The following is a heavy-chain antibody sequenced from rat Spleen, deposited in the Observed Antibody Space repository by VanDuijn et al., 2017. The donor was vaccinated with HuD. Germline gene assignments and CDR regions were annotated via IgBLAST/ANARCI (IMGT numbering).Heavy chain of an antibody. CDR1: GFSLTNFH. D-gene: IGHD3-1*01. CDR3: TIHPRY. Sequence: QVQLRESGPGLVQPSQTLSLTCTVSGFSLTNFHVHWVRQPPGKGLEWMGRIQNRGSTDYNSALKSRLSISRDTSKNQVFLKMNSLQTDDTGTYYCTIHPRYWGQGVMVTVSS. V-gene: IGHV2-19*01. CDR2: IQNRGST. J-gene: IGHJ2*01.